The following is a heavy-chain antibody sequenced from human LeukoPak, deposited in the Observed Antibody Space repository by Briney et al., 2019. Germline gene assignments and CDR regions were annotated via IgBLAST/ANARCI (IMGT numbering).Heavy chain of an antibody. J-gene: IGHJ3*02. V-gene: IGHV3-23*01. D-gene: IGHD2-21*02. CDR3: AKEAARFIVVVTAAFGAFDI. CDR1: GFTFSSSA. CDR2: ISGSGSGGST. Sequence: PGGSLRLSCAASGFTFSSSAMSWVRQAPGKGLEWVSSISGSGSGGSTYYADSVKGRFTISRDNSKNTLYLQMNSLRAEDTAVYYCAKEAARFIVVVTAAFGAFDIWGQGTMVTVSS.